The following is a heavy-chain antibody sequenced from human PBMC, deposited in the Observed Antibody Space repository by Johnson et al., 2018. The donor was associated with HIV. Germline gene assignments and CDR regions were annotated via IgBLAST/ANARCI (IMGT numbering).Heavy chain of an antibody. CDR1: GFTLSSYA. D-gene: IGHD1-1*01. V-gene: IGHV3-30*04. CDR3: ARVTRYNWNSDAFDI. CDR2: ISIDGTKQ. J-gene: IGHJ3*02. Sequence: QVQLVESGGGVVQPGRSLRLSCAASGFTLSSYAMHWVRQAPGKGLEWVAVISIDGTKQNNAEPVQGRITISRDKSRKTVYMQMNSLRAEETALYYCARVTRYNWNSDAFDIWGQGTMVTVSS.